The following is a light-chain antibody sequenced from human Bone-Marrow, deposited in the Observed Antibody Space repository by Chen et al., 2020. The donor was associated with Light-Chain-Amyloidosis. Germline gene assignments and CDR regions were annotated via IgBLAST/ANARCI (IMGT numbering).Light chain of an antibody. CDR1: QSLLHSNGYNY. CDR2: LGS. J-gene: IGKJ1*01. CDR3: MQVLQTPQT. V-gene: IGKV2-28*01. Sequence: DIVMTQSPLSLPVTPGEPASISCRSSQSLLHSNGYNYLDWYRQKPGQSPQLLIYLGSNRASGVPDRFSGSGAGTEFTLNISRVEAEDVGVYYCMQVLQTPQTFGQGTKVEIK.